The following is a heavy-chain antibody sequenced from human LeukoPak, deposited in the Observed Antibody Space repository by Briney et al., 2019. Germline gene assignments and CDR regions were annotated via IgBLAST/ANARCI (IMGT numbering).Heavy chain of an antibody. Sequence: SVKVSCKASGGTFNNFGISWVRQAPGQGLEWMGVIIPILTTTHYAQKFKGRVTIIADESTSTAPLKLSSLTSEDTAVYYCARDPLAASAPGYFDYWGQGTLVTVSS. D-gene: IGHD6-13*01. CDR2: IIPILTTT. J-gene: IGHJ4*02. CDR3: ARDPLAASAPGYFDY. V-gene: IGHV1-69*13. CDR1: GGTFNNFG.